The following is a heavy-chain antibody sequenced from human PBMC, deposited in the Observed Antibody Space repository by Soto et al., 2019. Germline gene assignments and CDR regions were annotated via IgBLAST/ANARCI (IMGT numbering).Heavy chain of an antibody. D-gene: IGHD6-19*01. CDR1: GGTLSIYA. CDR2: ISANNGTA. V-gene: IGHV1-18*01. CDR3: ARGMGIAVAGVFDY. Sequence: ASAKVCCKASGGTLSIYAISWVRQALGQGLEWMGWISANNGTANYAQKLQGRVTITTDTSTSTAYMELRSLRSDDTAVYYCARGMGIAVAGVFDYWGQGTLVTVSS. J-gene: IGHJ4*02.